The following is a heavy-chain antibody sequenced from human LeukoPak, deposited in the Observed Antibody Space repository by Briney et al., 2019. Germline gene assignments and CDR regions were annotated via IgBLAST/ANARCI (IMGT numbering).Heavy chain of an antibody. V-gene: IGHV3-7*03. CDR2: IKQDGSEK. J-gene: IGHJ4*02. CDR3: ARPSCSESFY. CDR1: GLTFSRYW. D-gene: IGHD1-26*01. Sequence: GGSLRLSCAASGLTFSRYWMSWVRLAPGKGLEWVANIKQDGSEKYYVDSVKGRFTISRDNAKNSLYLQMDSLRAEDTAVYYCARPSCSESFYWGQGTLVTVSS.